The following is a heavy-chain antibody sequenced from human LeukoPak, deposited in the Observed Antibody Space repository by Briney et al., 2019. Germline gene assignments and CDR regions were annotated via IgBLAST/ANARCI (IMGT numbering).Heavy chain of an antibody. CDR1: GFTFSSYG. CDR2: ISYDGSNK. Sequence: GGSLRLSCAASGFTFSSYGMHWVRQAPGKGLEWVAVISYDGSNKYYADSVKGRFTISRDNSKNTLYLQMNSLRAEDTAVYYCARELTGEGLGAFDIWGQGTMVTVSS. D-gene: IGHD7-27*01. V-gene: IGHV3-30*03. CDR3: ARELTGEGLGAFDI. J-gene: IGHJ3*02.